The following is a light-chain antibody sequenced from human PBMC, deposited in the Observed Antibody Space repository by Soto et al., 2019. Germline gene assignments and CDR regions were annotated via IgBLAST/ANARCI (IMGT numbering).Light chain of an antibody. J-gene: IGKJ3*01. V-gene: IGKV1-39*01. CDR3: QQSYNAPFN. CDR1: QTIARY. CDR2: AAS. Sequence: DIQMTQSPSPLSASVGDRIIITCRASQTIARYINWFQQKSGRPPKLLVYAASTLRHGVPSRFSASGSGSDFTLTINSLQPEDLATYYCQQSYNAPFNFGPGTKVDIK.